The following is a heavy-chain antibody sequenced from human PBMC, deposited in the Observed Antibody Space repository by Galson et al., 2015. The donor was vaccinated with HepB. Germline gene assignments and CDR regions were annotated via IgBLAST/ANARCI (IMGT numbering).Heavy chain of an antibody. J-gene: IGHJ6*03. V-gene: IGHV3-7*01. CDR3: AREDAVPTAMGGYCYYMDV. D-gene: IGHD2-2*01. Sequence: SLRLSCAASGFTFSSYWMSWVRQAPGKGLEWVANIKQDGSEKYYVDSVKGRFTISRDNAKNSLYLQMNSLRAEDTAVYYCAREDAVPTAMGGYCYYMDVWGKGTTVTVSS. CDR1: GFTFSSYW. CDR2: IKQDGSEK.